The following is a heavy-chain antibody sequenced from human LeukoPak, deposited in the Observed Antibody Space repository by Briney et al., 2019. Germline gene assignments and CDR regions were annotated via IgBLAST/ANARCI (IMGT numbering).Heavy chain of an antibody. J-gene: IGHJ4*02. V-gene: IGHV1-18*01. CDR2: ISAYNGNT. CDR3: ARGQVHDYVWGSYRYPFDY. D-gene: IGHD3-16*02. Sequence: ASVTVSRKASGYTFTSYGISWVRQPPGQGLEWMGWISAYNGNTNYAQKLQGRVTITTDTSTSTAYMELRSLRSDDTAVYYCARGQVHDYVWGSYRYPFDYWGQGTLVTVSS. CDR1: GYTFTSYG.